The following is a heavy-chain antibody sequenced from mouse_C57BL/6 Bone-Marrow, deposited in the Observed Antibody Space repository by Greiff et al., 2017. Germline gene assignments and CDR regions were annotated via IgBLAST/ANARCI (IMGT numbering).Heavy chain of an antibody. Sequence: QVQLQQSGAELAKPGASVKLSCKASGYTFTSYWMHWVKQRPGQGLEWIGYINPSSGYTKYNQKFKDKATLTADKSSSTAYMQLSSLTYADSAVDDCIYYGAHWYFDVWGTGTTVTVSS. CDR3: IYYGAHWYFDV. J-gene: IGHJ1*03. CDR1: GYTFTSYW. V-gene: IGHV1-7*01. CDR2: INPSSGYT. D-gene: IGHD2-13*01.